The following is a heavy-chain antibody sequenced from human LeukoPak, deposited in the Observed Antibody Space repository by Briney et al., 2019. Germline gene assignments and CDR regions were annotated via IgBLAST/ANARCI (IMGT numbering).Heavy chain of an antibody. CDR1: GFTFTSSA. Sequence: SVTVSCKVSGFTFTSSAAQWVRQARGQRLEWIGWIVLGSGNANYAQKFQERLTITRDMSTTTAYMELSSLTSEDTAVYFCAVDQGRPAGDAFDYWGQGTLVTVSS. D-gene: IGHD2-2*01. J-gene: IGHJ4*02. CDR2: IVLGSGNA. V-gene: IGHV1-58*01. CDR3: AVDQGRPAGDAFDY.